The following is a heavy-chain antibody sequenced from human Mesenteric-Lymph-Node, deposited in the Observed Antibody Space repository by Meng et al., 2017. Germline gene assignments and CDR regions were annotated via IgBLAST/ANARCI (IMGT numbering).Heavy chain of an antibody. V-gene: IGHV3-21*04. CDR2: ISGSGGDT. Sequence: GESLKISCAASGFTFSSYSMNWVRQAPGKGLEWVSGISGSGGDTYYADSVKGRFTISRDNSKNTLYLQMNSLRAEDTAVYYCARDIAWRYGLDVWGQGTTVTVSS. CDR3: ARDIAWRYGLDV. D-gene: IGHD6-13*01. CDR1: GFTFSSYS. J-gene: IGHJ6*02.